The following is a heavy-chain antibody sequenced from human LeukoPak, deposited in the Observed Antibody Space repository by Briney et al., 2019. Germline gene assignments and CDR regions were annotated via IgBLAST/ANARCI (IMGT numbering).Heavy chain of an antibody. Sequence: ASVKVSCKASGGTFSSYAISWVRQAPGQGLEWMGRIIPIFGTANYAQKFQGRVTITMDESTRTAYMELSSMRTEDTAVYYCARDDTIFGVKFEYWGQGTLVTVSS. D-gene: IGHD3-3*01. CDR1: GGTFSSYA. CDR2: IIPIFGTA. J-gene: IGHJ4*02. V-gene: IGHV1-69*05. CDR3: ARDDTIFGVKFEY.